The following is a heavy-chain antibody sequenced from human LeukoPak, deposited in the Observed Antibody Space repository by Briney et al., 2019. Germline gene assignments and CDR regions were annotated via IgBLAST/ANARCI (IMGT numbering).Heavy chain of an antibody. V-gene: IGHV3-53*01. Sequence: GGSLRLSCAASGFTVSSVYMSWVRQAPGKGLEWVSLIYSAGTTYYADSVKGRFIISRDNSKTTLYLQMNSLRAEDTAVYYCARGHPYYYDSRGYSVPHDWGQGTLVTVSS. CDR2: IYSAGTT. J-gene: IGHJ4*02. CDR1: GFTVSSVY. CDR3: ARGHPYYYDSRGYSVPHD. D-gene: IGHD3-22*01.